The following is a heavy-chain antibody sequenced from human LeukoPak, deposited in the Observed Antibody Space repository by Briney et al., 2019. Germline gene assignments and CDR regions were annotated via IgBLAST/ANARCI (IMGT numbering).Heavy chain of an antibody. D-gene: IGHD2-2*01. CDR1: GFTFGDYA. CDR2: IRNKAYGGTT. Sequence: GGSLRLSCTASGFTFGDYAMSWFRQAPGKGLEWVGFIRNKAYGGTTQYAASVKGRFTISRDDSKSIAYLQMNSLRAEDTAVYYCAKVVPAAIYFDYWGQGTLVTVSS. CDR3: AKVVPAAIYFDY. J-gene: IGHJ4*02. V-gene: IGHV3-49*03.